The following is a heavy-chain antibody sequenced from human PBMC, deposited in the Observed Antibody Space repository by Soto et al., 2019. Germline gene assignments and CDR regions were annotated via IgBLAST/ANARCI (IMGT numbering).Heavy chain of an antibody. CDR2: ISNSDDTT. D-gene: IGHD5-18*01. J-gene: IGHJ4*02. CDR3: AKGYADSES. V-gene: IGHV3-23*01. Sequence: EVQLFESGGGLVQPGGSLRLSCATSGFAFSRHAMSWVRQTPGRGLEWLSSISNSDDTTYYAASVKGRFTISRDMSKSTLFLQMSSLRAEDTAVYYCAKGYADSESWGQGTQVTVSS. CDR1: GFAFSRHA.